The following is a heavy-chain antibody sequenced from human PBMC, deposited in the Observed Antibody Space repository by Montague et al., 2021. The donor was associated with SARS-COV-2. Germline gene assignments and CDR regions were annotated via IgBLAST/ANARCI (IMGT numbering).Heavy chain of an antibody. J-gene: IGHJ3*02. CDR2: VIQSGTT. V-gene: IGHV4-34*01. CDR1: GESFSNYY. Sequence: SETLSLTCAISGESFSNYYWSWIRQPPGQELEWIGEVIQSGTTIYNPSVKSGVTISEDTSNNQFYLRLNSVTSADTAAYYCARGRRPVAVHGAGPAGRAFDIWGQGAMVTVSS. D-gene: IGHD4-17*01. CDR3: ARGRRPVAVHGAGPAGRAFDI.